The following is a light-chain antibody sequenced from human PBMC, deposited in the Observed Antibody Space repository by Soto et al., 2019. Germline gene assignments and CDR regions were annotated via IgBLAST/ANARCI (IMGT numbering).Light chain of an antibody. J-gene: IGKJ1*01. Sequence: DTQMTQSPSTLSASVGDTVTITCRASQSIGNWMAWYQQKPGKAPKLLIYKASSLESGVPSRFSGSGSGTEFTLTISSLQPDDFATYYCQQYNSYSRTFGQGTKVDIK. CDR2: KAS. CDR1: QSIGNW. CDR3: QQYNSYSRT. V-gene: IGKV1-5*03.